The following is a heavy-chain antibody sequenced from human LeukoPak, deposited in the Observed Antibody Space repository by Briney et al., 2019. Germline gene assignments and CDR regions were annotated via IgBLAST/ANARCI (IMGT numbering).Heavy chain of an antibody. CDR2: IWYSGGT. CDR3: ARRVVRSYYFDY. CDR1: GGSLSSYY. J-gene: IGHJ4*02. V-gene: IGHV4-59*08. Sequence: SETLSLTCPVSGGSLSSYYWSWIRQPPGKELEWIGNIWYSGGTNYNPSVKSRVTISVDTSKNQFSLELSSVTAADTALYYCARRVVRSYYFDYWGQGTLVTVSS. D-gene: IGHD3-10*01.